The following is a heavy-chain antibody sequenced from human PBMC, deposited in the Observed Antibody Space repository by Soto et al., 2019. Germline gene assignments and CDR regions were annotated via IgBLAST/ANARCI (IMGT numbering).Heavy chain of an antibody. CDR1: GYSISSGSY. CDR3: ARDENWFDP. CDR2: IYHSGST. V-gene: IGHV4-38-2*02. Sequence: SETLSLTCTVSGYSISSGSYWGWIRQPPGKGLEWIGSIYHSGSTSYNPSLKSRVIISVDTSKNQFSLKLRSVTATDTAVYYCARDENWFDPLGQGTLVTVSS. J-gene: IGHJ5*02.